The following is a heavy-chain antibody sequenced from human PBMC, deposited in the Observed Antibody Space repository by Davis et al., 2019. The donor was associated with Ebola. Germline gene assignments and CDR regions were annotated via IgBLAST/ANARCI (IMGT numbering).Heavy chain of an antibody. CDR2: ISAYNGNT. J-gene: IGHJ5*02. D-gene: IGHD3-10*01. Sequence: AASVKVSCKASGYTFSNYGISWVRQAPGQGLEWMGWISAYNGNTNYAQNFQGRVTMTTDTSTSTAYMELRSLRSDDTAVYYCARGRLTMVRGNYNWFDPWGQGTLVTVSS. V-gene: IGHV1-18*04. CDR3: ARGRLTMVRGNYNWFDP. CDR1: GYTFSNYG.